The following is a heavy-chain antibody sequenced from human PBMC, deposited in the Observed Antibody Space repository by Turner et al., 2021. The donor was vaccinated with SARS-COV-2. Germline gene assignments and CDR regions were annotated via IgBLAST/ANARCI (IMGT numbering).Heavy chain of an antibody. J-gene: IGHJ3*02. D-gene: IGHD3-10*01. CDR3: AKGEGYGSGAFDI. CDR1: AFTFSSYA. V-gene: IGHV3-23*01. CDR2: ISGSGVST. Sequence: EVQLLESGGGLVQPGGSLRLYCAASAFTFSSYAMSWVRQAPGNGLEWVSAISGSGVSTDYADSVKGRFTISRDNSKNTLYLQMNSLRAEDTAVYYCAKGEGYGSGAFDIWGQGTMVTVSS.